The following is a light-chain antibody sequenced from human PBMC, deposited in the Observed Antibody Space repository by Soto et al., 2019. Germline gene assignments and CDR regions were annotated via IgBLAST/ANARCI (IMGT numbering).Light chain of an antibody. CDR2: GAS. J-gene: IGKJ1*01. Sequence: PGERATLSCRASQRVSSNYLAWYQQKPGQAPRLLMFGASSRATGIPDRFSGSGSGTDFTLTISRLEPEDFAVYYCQQYGSSPWTFGQGTKVDIK. CDR3: QQYGSSPWT. V-gene: IGKV3-20*01. CDR1: QRVSSNY.